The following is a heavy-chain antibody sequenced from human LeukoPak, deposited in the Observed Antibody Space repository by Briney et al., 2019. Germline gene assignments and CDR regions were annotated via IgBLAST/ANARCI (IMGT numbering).Heavy chain of an antibody. V-gene: IGHV4-39*01. J-gene: IGHJ6*03. CDR3: ARVPPGYYYYMDV. Sequence: SETLSLTCIVSGDFISSSRYYWGWIRQPPGKGLEWIGSISYSGSTYYNPSLKSRVTISVDTSKNQFSLRLSSVTAADMAMYHCARVPPGYYYYMDVWGKGTTVTVSS. CDR2: ISYSGST. CDR1: GDFISSSRYY.